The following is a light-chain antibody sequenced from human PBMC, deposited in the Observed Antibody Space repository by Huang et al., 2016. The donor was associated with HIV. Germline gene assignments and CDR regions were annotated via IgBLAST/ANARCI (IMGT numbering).Light chain of an antibody. Sequence: EVVMTPSPATLSVSPGERATLSCRASQSIGSHLAWYQQKPGQAPRLLIYGASTRDTGIPARFSGGGSGTEFTLTIDSLQSEDFAVYYCQQYDNWPPVAFGGGTKLEIK. CDR1: QSIGSH. V-gene: IGKV3-15*01. J-gene: IGKJ4*01. CDR2: GAS. CDR3: QQYDNWPPVA.